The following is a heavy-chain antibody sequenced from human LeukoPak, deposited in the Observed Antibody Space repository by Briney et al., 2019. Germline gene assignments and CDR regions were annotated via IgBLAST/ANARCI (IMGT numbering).Heavy chain of an antibody. D-gene: IGHD6-13*01. CDR3: ARDSWNGGSSWEGDY. J-gene: IGHJ4*02. CDR2: IYYSGST. Sequence: PSETLSLTCTVSGGSISSSSYYWGWIRQPPGKGLEWIGSIYYSGSTYYNPSLKSRVTISVDTSKNQFSLKLSSVTAADTAVYYCARDSWNGGSSWEGDYWGQGTLVTVSS. V-gene: IGHV4-39*07. CDR1: GGSISSSSYY.